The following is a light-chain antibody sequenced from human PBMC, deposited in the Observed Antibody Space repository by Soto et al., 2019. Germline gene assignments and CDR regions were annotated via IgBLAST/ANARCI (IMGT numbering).Light chain of an antibody. J-gene: IGKJ5*01. Sequence: EIVLTQAPATLSLSPGERAGLSCMASQSVSSYLAWYQQKPGQAPRLLIYDASNRATGIPARFSGSGSGTDFTLTISSLEPEDFAVYYCQQRSNWPITFGQGTRLEIK. V-gene: IGKV3-11*01. CDR3: QQRSNWPIT. CDR1: QSVSSY. CDR2: DAS.